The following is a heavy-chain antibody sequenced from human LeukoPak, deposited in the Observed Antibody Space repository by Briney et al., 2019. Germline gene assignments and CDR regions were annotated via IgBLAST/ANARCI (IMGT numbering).Heavy chain of an antibody. Sequence: PGGSLRLSCAASEFTFSSYWMSWVRQAPGKGLEWVANIKQDGSEKYYVDSVKGRFTISRDNSKNTLYLQMNSLRAEDTAVYYCARDSLGSSSYNYWGQGTLVTVSS. D-gene: IGHD6-13*01. CDR2: IKQDGSEK. J-gene: IGHJ4*02. V-gene: IGHV3-7*01. CDR1: EFTFSSYW. CDR3: ARDSLGSSSYNY.